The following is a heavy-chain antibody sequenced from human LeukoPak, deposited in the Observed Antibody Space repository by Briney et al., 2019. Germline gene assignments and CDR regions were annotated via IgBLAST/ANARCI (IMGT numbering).Heavy chain of an antibody. CDR1: GYTLTELS. CDR2: FDPEDGET. Sequence: ASVKVSCKVSGYTLTELSMHWVRQAPGKGLEWMGGFDPEDGETIYAQKFQGRVTMTEDTTTDTAYMELSSLISEDTAVYYCATPYSSGWPRGYYYYYGMDVWGQGTTVTVSS. D-gene: IGHD6-19*01. V-gene: IGHV1-24*01. J-gene: IGHJ6*02. CDR3: ATPYSSGWPRGYYYYYGMDV.